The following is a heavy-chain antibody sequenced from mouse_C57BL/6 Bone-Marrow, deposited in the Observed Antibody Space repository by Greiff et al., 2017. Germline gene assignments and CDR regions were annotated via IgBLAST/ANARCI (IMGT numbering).Heavy chain of an antibody. CDR3: TTAKRDQRDY. CDR1: GFNINDDY. V-gene: IGHV14-4*01. D-gene: IGHD1-3*01. Sequence: VQLQQSGAELVRPGASVKLSCTASGFNINDDYMHWVKQRPEQGLEWIGWIDPENGDTEYASKFQGKATITADTSSNTAYLQLSSLTSEDTAVYYCTTAKRDQRDYWGQGTTLTVSS. J-gene: IGHJ2*01. CDR2: IDPENGDT.